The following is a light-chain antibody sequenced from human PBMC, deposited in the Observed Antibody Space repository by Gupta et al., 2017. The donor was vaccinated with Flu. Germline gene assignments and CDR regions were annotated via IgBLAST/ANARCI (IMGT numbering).Light chain of an antibody. Sequence: DRVTITCRASQIISSWLAWYQHKPGKVPKLLISKASRLESGVPSRISGSGSGTKFTLTISSLQPDDFATYYYQEYSTYYLWTFGQGTTVEIK. J-gene: IGKJ1*01. V-gene: IGKV1-5*03. CDR2: KAS. CDR1: QIISSW. CDR3: QEYSTYYLWT.